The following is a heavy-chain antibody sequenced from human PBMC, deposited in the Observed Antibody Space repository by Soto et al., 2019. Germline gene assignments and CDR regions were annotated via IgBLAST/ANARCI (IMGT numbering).Heavy chain of an antibody. V-gene: IGHV1-8*01. D-gene: IGHD3-3*01. CDR2: MNPNSGNT. CDR1: GYTFTNFG. Sequence: GAPVEVSCKDSGYTFTNFGISWVRQATGQGLEWMGWMNPNSGNTGYAQKLQGRVTMTRNTSISTAYMELSSLRSEDTAVYYCARVDGLRFLEWLLRKDYYYGMDVWGQGTTVTVSS. J-gene: IGHJ6*02. CDR3: ARVDGLRFLEWLLRKDYYYGMDV.